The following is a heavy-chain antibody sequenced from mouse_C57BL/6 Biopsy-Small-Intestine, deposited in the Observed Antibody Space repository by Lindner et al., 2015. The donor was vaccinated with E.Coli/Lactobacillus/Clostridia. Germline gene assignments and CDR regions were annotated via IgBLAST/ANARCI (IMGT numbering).Heavy chain of an antibody. CDR1: GFTFSSYG. CDR3: ARHTGGFDYFDY. CDR2: ISSGGSYT. Sequence: VQLQESGGDLVKPGGSLKLSCAASGFTFSSYGMSWVRQTPDKRLEWVATISSGGSYTYYPDSVKGRFTISRDNAKNTLYLQMSSLKSEDTAMYYRARHTGGFDYFDYWGQGTTLTVSS. J-gene: IGHJ2*01. V-gene: IGHV5-6*01. D-gene: IGHD1-1*01.